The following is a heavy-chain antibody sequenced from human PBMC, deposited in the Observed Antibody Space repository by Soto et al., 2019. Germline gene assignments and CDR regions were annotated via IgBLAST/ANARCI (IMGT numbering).Heavy chain of an antibody. V-gene: IGHV4-30-2*01. CDR2: IYESGST. Sequence: PSETLSLTCAVSGGSISRGGYSWSLIRQAPGKGLEWIGYIYESGSTYYNPSLKSRVTISVDRSKNQFSLKLSSVTAADTAVYYCARAHYGDYGYGMDVWGQGTTVTVSS. J-gene: IGHJ6*02. CDR3: ARAHYGDYGYGMDV. D-gene: IGHD4-17*01. CDR1: GGSISRGGYS.